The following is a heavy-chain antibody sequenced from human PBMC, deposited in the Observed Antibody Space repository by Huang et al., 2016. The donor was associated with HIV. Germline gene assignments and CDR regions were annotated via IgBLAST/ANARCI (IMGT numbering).Heavy chain of an antibody. D-gene: IGHD1-26*01. Sequence: QVQLVESGGGVVQPGRSLRLSCAAFGFTFNKFDMHWVRQAPGKGLEWVAIISYDGSSKYHADSVKGRFTISRDNSKNAVYRQMNSLRVEDTAVYYCAKDGRGSGTYYDYFEYWGQGTLVTVSS. V-gene: IGHV3-30*18. J-gene: IGHJ4*02. CDR2: ISYDGSSK. CDR1: GFTFNKFD. CDR3: AKDGRGSGTYYDYFEY.